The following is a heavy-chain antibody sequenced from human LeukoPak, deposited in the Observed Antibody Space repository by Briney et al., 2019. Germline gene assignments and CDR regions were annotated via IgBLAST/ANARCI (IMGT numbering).Heavy chain of an antibody. Sequence: ETLSLTCTVSGGSISSGGYYWSWIRQAPGKGLEWVSAISYSGGSTYYTDSVKGRFTISRDNSKNTLYLQMNSLRAEDTAVYYCANENPDWFDPWGQGTLVTVSS. J-gene: IGHJ5*02. CDR3: ANENPDWFDP. CDR2: ISYSGGST. V-gene: IGHV3-23*01. CDR1: GGSISSGGYY.